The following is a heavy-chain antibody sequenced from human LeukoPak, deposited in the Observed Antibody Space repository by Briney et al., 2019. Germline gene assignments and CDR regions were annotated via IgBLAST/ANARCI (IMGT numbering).Heavy chain of an antibody. CDR2: ISSTGSTI. D-gene: IGHD3-3*01. V-gene: IGHV3-48*01. CDR1: GFTFSSYS. J-gene: IGHJ6*03. Sequence: QPGGSLRLSCAASGFTFSSYSMNWVRQAPGKGLEWISYISSTGSTIYYADSVKGRFTISRDNAKNSLYLQMNSPRAEDTAMYYCARAPPYYDFWSGPPVCYMDVWGKGTTVTVSS. CDR3: ARAPPYYDFWSGPPVCYMDV.